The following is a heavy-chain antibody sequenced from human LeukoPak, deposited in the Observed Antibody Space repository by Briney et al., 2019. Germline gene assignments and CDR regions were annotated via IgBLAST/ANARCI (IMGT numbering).Heavy chain of an antibody. CDR3: AKYLSAKGPPYALEV. CDR2: ISGSGDST. V-gene: IGHV3-23*01. J-gene: IGHJ6*02. CDR1: EFTFRSYA. Sequence: GGSLRLSCAASEFTFRSYAMQWVRQAPGKGLEWVSGISGSGDSTYYADSVKGRFTISRDNSKNTLYLQMNSPRAEDTAVYYCAKYLSAKGPPYALEVWGQGTTVTVSS.